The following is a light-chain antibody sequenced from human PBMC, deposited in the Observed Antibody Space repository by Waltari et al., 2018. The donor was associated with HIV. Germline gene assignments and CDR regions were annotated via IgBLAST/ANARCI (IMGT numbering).Light chain of an antibody. CDR3: SSYTSSSTLVV. CDR1: RSDVGGYNY. J-gene: IGLJ2*01. V-gene: IGLV2-14*01. Sequence: QSALTQPASVSGSPGQSITISCTGTRSDVGGYNYVSRYQQPPGKAPKLMIYEVSNRPSGVSNRFSGSKSGNTASLTISGLQAEDEADYYCSSYTSSSTLVVFGGGTKLTVL. CDR2: EVS.